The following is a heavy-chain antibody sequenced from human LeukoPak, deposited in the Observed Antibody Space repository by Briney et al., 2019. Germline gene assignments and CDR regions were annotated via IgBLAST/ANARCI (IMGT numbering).Heavy chain of an antibody. CDR2: IYNSGST. Sequence: SETLSLTCTVSGGSISSYYWSWIRQSPGKGLEWIGYIYNSGSTNYNPSLKSRVTISVDTSKNQFSMKLSSATAADTAVYYCARGQWLRLPNYWGQGTLVTVSS. D-gene: IGHD5-12*01. CDR3: ARGQWLRLPNY. J-gene: IGHJ4*02. CDR1: GGSISSYY. V-gene: IGHV4-59*01.